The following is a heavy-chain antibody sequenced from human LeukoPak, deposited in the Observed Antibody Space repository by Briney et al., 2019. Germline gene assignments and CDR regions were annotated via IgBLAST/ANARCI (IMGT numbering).Heavy chain of an antibody. CDR1: GGTFSSYA. V-gene: IGHV1-69*04. CDR2: IIPILGIA. D-gene: IGHD2-2*01. J-gene: IGHJ4*02. CDR3: ARGGVVPAAIDY. Sequence: SVKVSCKASGGTFSSYAISWVRQAPGQGLEWMGRIIPILGIANYAQKFQGRVTITADKSTSTAYMGLSSLRSEDTAVYYCARGGVVPAAIDYWGQGTLVTVSS.